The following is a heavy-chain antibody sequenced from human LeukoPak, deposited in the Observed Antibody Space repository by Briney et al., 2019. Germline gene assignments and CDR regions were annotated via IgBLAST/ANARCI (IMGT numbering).Heavy chain of an antibody. V-gene: IGHV4-30-2*01. CDR1: GGSISSGGYS. CDR3: ARKLGYCSSTSCYEDNWFDP. Sequence: PSQTLSLTCAVSGGSISSGGYSWSWIRQPPGKGLEWIGYIYHSGSTYYNPSLKSRVTISVDRSKNQFSLKLSSVTAADTTVYYCARKLGYCSSTSCYEDNWFDPWGQGTPVTVSS. J-gene: IGHJ5*02. D-gene: IGHD2-2*01. CDR2: IYHSGST.